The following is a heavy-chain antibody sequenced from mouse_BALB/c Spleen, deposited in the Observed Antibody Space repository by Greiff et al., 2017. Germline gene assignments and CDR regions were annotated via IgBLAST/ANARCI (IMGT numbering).Heavy chain of an antibody. D-gene: IGHD1-2*01. CDR3: ARGGNYGYRYAMDY. CDR1: GYSITSDYA. V-gene: IGHV3-2*02. Sequence: EVKVEESGPGLVKPSQSLSLTCTVTGYSITSDYAWNWIRQFPGNKLEWMGYISYSGSTSYNPSLKSRISITRDTSKNQFFLQLNSVTTEDTATYYCARGGNYGYRYAMDYWGQGTSVTVSS. J-gene: IGHJ4*01. CDR2: ISYSGST.